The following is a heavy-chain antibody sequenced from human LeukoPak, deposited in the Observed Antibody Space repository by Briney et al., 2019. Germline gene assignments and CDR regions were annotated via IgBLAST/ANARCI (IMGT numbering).Heavy chain of an antibody. J-gene: IGHJ4*02. D-gene: IGHD3-22*01. CDR3: ARSSYSDSSGYADY. CDR2: IYYSGST. Sequence: SETLSLTCTVSGGSISSSSYYWGWIRQPPGKGLEWIGSIYYSGSTYYNPSLKSRVTISVDTSKNQFSLKLSSVTAADTAVYYCARSSYSDSSGYADYWGQGTLVTVSS. CDR1: GGSISSSSYY. V-gene: IGHV4-39*07.